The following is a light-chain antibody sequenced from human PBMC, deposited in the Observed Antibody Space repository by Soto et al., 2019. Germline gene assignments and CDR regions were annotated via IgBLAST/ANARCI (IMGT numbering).Light chain of an antibody. Sequence: DIHMTQSASSLSASVGDRSTITCRASQSISSWLAWYQQKPGRAPKLLIYKASSLGSGVPSRFSGSGSGTEFTLTISSLQPDDFATYYCQQYNSQWTFGQGTKVDIK. V-gene: IGKV1-5*03. CDR1: QSISSW. CDR3: QQYNSQWT. J-gene: IGKJ1*01. CDR2: KAS.